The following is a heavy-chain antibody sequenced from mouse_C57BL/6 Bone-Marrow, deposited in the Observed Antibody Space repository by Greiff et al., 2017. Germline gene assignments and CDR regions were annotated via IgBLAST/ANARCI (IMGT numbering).Heavy chain of an antibody. D-gene: IGHD2-4*01. J-gene: IGHJ4*01. Sequence: VQLQQSGPELVKPGASVKISCKASGYAFSSSWMNWVKQRHGKGLEWIGRIYPGDGDTNYNGKFKGKATLTADKSSSTAYMQLSSLTSEDSAVYCSARAGLRAMDYWGQGTSVTVSS. CDR2: IYPGDGDT. V-gene: IGHV1-82*01. CDR1: GYAFSSSW. CDR3: ARAGLRAMDY.